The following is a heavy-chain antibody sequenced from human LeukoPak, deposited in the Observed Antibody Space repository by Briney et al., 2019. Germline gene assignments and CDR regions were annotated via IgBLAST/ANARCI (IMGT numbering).Heavy chain of an antibody. V-gene: IGHV1-46*01. D-gene: IGHD3-9*01. CDR3: ARSAYDILTGSQKPYYYYYMDV. Sequence: ASVKVSCKASGYTFTSYYMHWVRQAPGQGLEWMGIINPSGGSTSYAQKFQGRVTMTRDMSTSTDYMELSSLRAEDTAVYYCARSAYDILTGSQKPYYYYYMDVWGKGTTVTISS. J-gene: IGHJ6*03. CDR1: GYTFTSYY. CDR2: INPSGGST.